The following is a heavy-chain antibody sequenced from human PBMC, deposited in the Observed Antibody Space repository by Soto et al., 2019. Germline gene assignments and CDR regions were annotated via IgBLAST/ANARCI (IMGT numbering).Heavy chain of an antibody. D-gene: IGHD6-6*01. J-gene: IGHJ4*02. V-gene: IGHV3-33*01. CDR2: IWYDGSKT. CDR1: GFIFRDLG. CDR3: ARDHATRRDGHNPFDY. Sequence: GGSLRLSCAASGFIFRDLGIHWVRQAPGKGLEWVAFIWYDGSKTYYGDSVKGRFTISRDNSNNTVFVQMDSLRIDDTAIYYCARDHATRRDGHNPFDYWGLGALVTVSS.